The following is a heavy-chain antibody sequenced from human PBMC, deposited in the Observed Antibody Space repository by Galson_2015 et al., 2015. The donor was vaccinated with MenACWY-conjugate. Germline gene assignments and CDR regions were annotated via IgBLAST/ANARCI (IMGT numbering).Heavy chain of an antibody. CDR3: AKNAGAVAGKGIDY. V-gene: IGHV4-39*07. Sequence: ETLSLTCTVSGGSISSRSYYWGWIRQPPGKGLEWIGSISYFGNTYYNPSLKSRVTISVDTSKNQFSLKLSSVTAADTAVYYCAKNAGAVAGKGIDYWGQGTLVTVSS. CDR2: ISYFGNT. CDR1: GGSISSRSYY. J-gene: IGHJ4*02. D-gene: IGHD6-19*01.